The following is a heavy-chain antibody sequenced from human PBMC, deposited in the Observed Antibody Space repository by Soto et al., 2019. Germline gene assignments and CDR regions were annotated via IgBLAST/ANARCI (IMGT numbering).Heavy chain of an antibody. CDR3: AKDRKKRYYYDSSGYHIFDY. V-gene: IGHV3-23*01. CDR1: GFTFSSYA. Sequence: GGSLRLSCAASGFTFSSYAMSWVRQAPGKGLEWVSAISGSGGSTYYADSVKGRFTISRDNSKNTLYLQMNSLRAEDTAVYYCAKDRKKRYYYDSSGYHIFDYWGLGTLVTVSS. CDR2: ISGSGGST. J-gene: IGHJ4*02. D-gene: IGHD3-22*01.